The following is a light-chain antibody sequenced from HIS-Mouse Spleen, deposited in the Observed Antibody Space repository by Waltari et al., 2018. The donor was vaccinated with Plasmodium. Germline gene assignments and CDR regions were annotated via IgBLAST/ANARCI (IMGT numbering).Light chain of an antibody. CDR2: KDS. CDR1: VLPKKY. J-gene: IGLJ3*02. V-gene: IGLV3-27*01. Sequence: SYELTQPSSVSVSPGQTARITGPGDVLPKKYARWFQQKPGQPPVLVIYKDSERPSGIPERFSGASSGTTVTLTISGAQVEDEADYYCYSAADNNRVFGGGTKLTVL. CDR3: YSAADNNRV.